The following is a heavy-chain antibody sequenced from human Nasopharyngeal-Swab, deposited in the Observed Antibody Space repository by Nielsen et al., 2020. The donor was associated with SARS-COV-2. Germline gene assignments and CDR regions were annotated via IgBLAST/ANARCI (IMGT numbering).Heavy chain of an antibody. Sequence: GGSLRLSCAASGFTFSSYAMHWVRQAPGKGLKWVAVISYDGSNKYYADSVKGRFTISRDNSKNTLYLQMNSLRAEDTAVYYCARDRAYYYDSSGYYSDAFDIWGQGAMVTVSS. CDR2: ISYDGSNK. D-gene: IGHD3-22*01. J-gene: IGHJ3*02. V-gene: IGHV3-30-3*01. CDR1: GFTFSSYA. CDR3: ARDRAYYYDSSGYYSDAFDI.